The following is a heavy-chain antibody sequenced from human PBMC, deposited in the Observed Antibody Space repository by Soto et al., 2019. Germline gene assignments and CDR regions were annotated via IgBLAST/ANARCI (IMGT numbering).Heavy chain of an antibody. CDR1: GFTFSSYA. V-gene: IGHV3-23*01. CDR3: AKDVGDYGSGYVN. D-gene: IGHD3-16*01. Sequence: PGGSRRLSCAASGFTFSSYAISWARQATGQGLDXVSXXRXXGXGXXXAXXVKGRFTSAQDNPKNTRYRQTNSLGAEDTAVYYCAKDVGDYGSGYVNLVQGARVTASS. J-gene: IGHJ4*02. CDR2: XRXXGXGX.